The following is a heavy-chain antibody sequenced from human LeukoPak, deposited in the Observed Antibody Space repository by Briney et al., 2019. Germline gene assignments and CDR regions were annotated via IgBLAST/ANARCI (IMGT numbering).Heavy chain of an antibody. D-gene: IGHD4-11*01. CDR2: IRYDGSHK. CDR1: GFTFGTSG. J-gene: IGHJ4*02. CDR3: AKPDGHSNYRILDC. Sequence: GGSLRLSCAASGFTFGTSGMHWVRQAPGKGLEWVAFIRYDGSHKYYADSVKGRFTISRDNSQNTLYLQMNSLRAEDTAVYYCAKPDGHSNYRILDCWGQGTLVTVSS. V-gene: IGHV3-30*02.